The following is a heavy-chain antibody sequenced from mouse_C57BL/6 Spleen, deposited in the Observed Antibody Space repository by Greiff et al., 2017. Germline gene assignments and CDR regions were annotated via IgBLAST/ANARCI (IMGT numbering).Heavy chain of an antibody. Sequence: QVQLQQSGAELARPGASVKLSCKASGYTFTSYGISWVKQRTGQGLEWIGEIYPRSGNTYYNEKFKGKATLTADKSSSTAYMELRSLTSEDSAVYFCAPITTVVEGNWYFDVWGTGTTVTVSS. V-gene: IGHV1-81*01. CDR3: APITTVVEGNWYFDV. CDR2: IYPRSGNT. CDR1: GYTFTSYG. J-gene: IGHJ1*03. D-gene: IGHD1-1*01.